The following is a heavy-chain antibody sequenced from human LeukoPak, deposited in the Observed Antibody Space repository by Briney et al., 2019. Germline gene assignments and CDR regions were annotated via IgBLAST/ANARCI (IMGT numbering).Heavy chain of an antibody. D-gene: IGHD6-19*01. V-gene: IGHV3-23*01. CDR1: GFTFSSYA. CDR2: ISSGGGST. CDR3: AKVLSSGGHWFDY. J-gene: IGHJ4*02. Sequence: TGGSLRLSCAASGFTFSSYAMTWVRQAPGKGLEWFSGISSGGGSTYYADSMKGRFTISRDNSENTLYLQMNSLRAEDTAVYYCAKVLSSGGHWFDYWGQGSLVTVSS.